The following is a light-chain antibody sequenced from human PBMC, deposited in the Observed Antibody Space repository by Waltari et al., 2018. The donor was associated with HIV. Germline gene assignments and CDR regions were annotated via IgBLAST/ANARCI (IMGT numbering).Light chain of an antibody. CDR2: DDN. J-gene: IGLJ3*02. CDR3: QVWDPNDDWV. V-gene: IGLV3-21*02. CDR1: KIETKD. Sequence: YVLTQPPSVSVVPGQTATVACIGHKIETKDVHWYRQRPGQAPEVVVHDDNDRPSEIPVRISGSNSGDMATLRIENVESDDEAVYSCQVWDPNDDWVFGGGTKLTVL.